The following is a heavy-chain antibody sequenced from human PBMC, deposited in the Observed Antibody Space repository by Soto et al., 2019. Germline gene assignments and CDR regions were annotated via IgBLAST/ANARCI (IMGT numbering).Heavy chain of an antibody. Sequence: GGSLRLSCAASGFTFSSYAMHWVRQAPGKGLEWVAVISYDGSNKYYADSVKGRFTISRDNSKNTLYLQMNSLRAEDTAVYYCARGDNWNYDYYYGMDVWGQGTTVTVS. CDR1: GFTFSSYA. J-gene: IGHJ6*02. D-gene: IGHD1-20*01. CDR2: ISYDGSNK. V-gene: IGHV3-30-3*01. CDR3: ARGDNWNYDYYYGMDV.